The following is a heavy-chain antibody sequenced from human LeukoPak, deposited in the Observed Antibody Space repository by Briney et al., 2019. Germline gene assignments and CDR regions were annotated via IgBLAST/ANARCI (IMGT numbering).Heavy chain of an antibody. V-gene: IGHV1-69*13. J-gene: IGHJ4*02. CDR2: IIPIFGTA. CDR1: GGTFSSYA. Sequence: GASVKVSCKASGGTFSSYAISWVRQAPGQGLEWMGGIIPIFGTANYAQKFQGRVTITADESTSTAYMELSSLRSEDTAVYYCARDKEVVGATLGYWGQGTLVTVSS. CDR3: ARDKEVVGATLGY. D-gene: IGHD1-26*01.